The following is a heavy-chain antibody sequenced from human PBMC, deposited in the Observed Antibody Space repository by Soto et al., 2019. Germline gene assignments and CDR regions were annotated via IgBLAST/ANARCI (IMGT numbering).Heavy chain of an antibody. CDR2: IYPGDSDT. CDR3: ARPTTASLYFDY. CDR1: GYSFTNYW. D-gene: IGHD5-12*01. J-gene: IGHJ4*02. Sequence: PGESLKISCKVSGYSFTNYWIGWVRQLPGKGLEWMGTIYPGDSDTKYSQPFRGQVTISADNSISTAYLQWSSLTASDTAVYYCARPTTASLYFDYWGQGTLVTVSS. V-gene: IGHV5-51*01.